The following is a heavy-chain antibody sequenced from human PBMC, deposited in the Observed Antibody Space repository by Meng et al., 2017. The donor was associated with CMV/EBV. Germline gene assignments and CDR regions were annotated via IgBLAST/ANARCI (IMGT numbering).Heavy chain of an antibody. V-gene: IGHV3-30-3*01. CDR2: ISYDGSYK. CDR3: ARDTYCTNGVCYVEGFDY. J-gene: IGHJ4*02. D-gene: IGHD2-8*01. CDR1: GFTFSSYA. Sequence: GESLKISCAASGFTFSSYAMHWVRQAPGKGLEWVAVISYDGSYKYYADSVKGRFTISRDNSKNTLYLQMNSLRAEDTAVYYCARDTYCTNGVCYVEGFDYWGQGTLVTVSS.